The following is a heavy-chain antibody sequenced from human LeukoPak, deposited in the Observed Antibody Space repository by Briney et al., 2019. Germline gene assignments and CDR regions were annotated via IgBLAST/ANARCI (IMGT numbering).Heavy chain of an antibody. V-gene: IGHV5-51*01. Sequence: GESLKISCKGSGYSFTSYWIGWVRQMPGKGLEWMGIIYPGDSDTRYSPSFQGQVTISADKSISTAYLQWSSLRAEDTAVYYCARVGTRTMIRFDDWGQGTLVTVSS. J-gene: IGHJ4*02. D-gene: IGHD3-22*01. CDR3: ARVGTRTMIRFDD. CDR1: GYSFTSYW. CDR2: IYPGDSDT.